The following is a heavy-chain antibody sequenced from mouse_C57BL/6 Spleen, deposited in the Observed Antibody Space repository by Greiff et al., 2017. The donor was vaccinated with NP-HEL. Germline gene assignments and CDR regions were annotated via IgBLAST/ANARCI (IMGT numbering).Heavy chain of an antibody. CDR2: IRSKSNNYAT. J-gene: IGHJ1*03. CDR1: GFSFNTYA. D-gene: IGHD1-1*01. CDR3: VRQGDYYGSSYPYFDV. V-gene: IGHV10-1*01. Sequence: EVKLVESGGGLVQPKGSLKLSCAASGFSFNTYAMNWVRQAPGKGLEWVARIRSKSNNYATYYADSVKDRFTISRDDSESMLYLQMNNLKTEDTAMYYCVRQGDYYGSSYPYFDVWGTGTTVTVSS.